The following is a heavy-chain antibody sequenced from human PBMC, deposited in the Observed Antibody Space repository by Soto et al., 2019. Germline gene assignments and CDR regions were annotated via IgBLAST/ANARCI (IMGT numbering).Heavy chain of an antibody. D-gene: IGHD3-9*01. CDR3: ARDGPVNYFDY. J-gene: IGHJ4*02. Sequence: SETLSLTCTVSGGSISSGDYYWSWIRQPPGKGLEWIGYIYYSGSTYYNPSLKSRVTISVDTSKNQFSLKLSSVTAADTAVYYCARDGPVNYFDYWGQGTLVTVSS. V-gene: IGHV4-30-4*01. CDR1: GGSISSGDYY. CDR2: IYYSGST.